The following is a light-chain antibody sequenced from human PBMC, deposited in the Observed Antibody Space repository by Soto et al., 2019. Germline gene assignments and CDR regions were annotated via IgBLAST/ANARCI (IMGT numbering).Light chain of an antibody. CDR3: QQRSNWPPFT. CDR1: QTVSFY. J-gene: IGKJ3*01. CDR2: DAS. Sequence: EIVLTQSPATLSLSPGERATLSCRASQTVSFYLAWYQQKPGQAPRLLIYDASKRATGTPARFSGSGSGTDFPHTISSLEPEDFAVYYGQQRSNWPPFTFGPGTKVDIK. V-gene: IGKV3-11*01.